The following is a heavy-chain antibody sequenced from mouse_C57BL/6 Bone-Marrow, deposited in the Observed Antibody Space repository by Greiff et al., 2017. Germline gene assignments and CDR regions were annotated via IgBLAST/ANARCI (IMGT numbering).Heavy chain of an antibody. CDR3: ARGKSPMITKREVYFDY. CDR1: GFTFSDYY. D-gene: IGHD2-4*01. CDR2: INYDGSST. Sequence: EVKVVESEGGLVQPGSSMKLSCTASGFTFSDYYMAWVRQVPEKGLEWVANINYDGSSTYYLDSLKSRFILSTDNAKNILYLQMSSLKSEDTATYYFARGKSPMITKREVYFDYWGQGTTLTVSS. J-gene: IGHJ2*01. V-gene: IGHV5-16*01.